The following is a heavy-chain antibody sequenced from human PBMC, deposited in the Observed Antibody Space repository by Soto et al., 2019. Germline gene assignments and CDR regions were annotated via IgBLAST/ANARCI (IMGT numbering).Heavy chain of an antibody. J-gene: IGHJ6*02. CDR1: GYTFTSYA. D-gene: IGHD3-22*01. CDR2: INAGNGNT. V-gene: IGHV1-3*01. Sequence: ASVKVSCKASGYTFTSYAMHWVRQAPGQRLEWMGWINAGNGNTKYSQKFQGRVTITRDTSASTAYMELSSLRSEDTAVYYCARDLLGYYDSCGYYYYYGMDVWGQGTTVTVSS. CDR3: ARDLLGYYDSCGYYYYYGMDV.